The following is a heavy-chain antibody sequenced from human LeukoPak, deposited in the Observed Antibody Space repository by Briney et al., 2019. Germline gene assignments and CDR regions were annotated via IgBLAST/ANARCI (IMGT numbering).Heavy chain of an antibody. J-gene: IGHJ4*02. CDR2: ISGGGGST. Sequence: PGGSLRLSCAASGFTSTSYSMNWVRQAPGKGLEWVSTISGGGGSTYYADSVKGRLTISRDNSKNTLYLQVNSLRAEDTAVYYCAKGGKWDVTPFDYWSQGTLVTVSS. D-gene: IGHD1-26*01. V-gene: IGHV3-23*01. CDR3: AKGGKWDVTPFDY. CDR1: GFTSTSYS.